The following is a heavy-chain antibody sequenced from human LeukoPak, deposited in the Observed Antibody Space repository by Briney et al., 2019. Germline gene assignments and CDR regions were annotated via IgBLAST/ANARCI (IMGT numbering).Heavy chain of an antibody. V-gene: IGHV1-2*02. Sequence: ASVKISCKASGYTFTGYYMHWVRQAPGQGLEWMGWINPNSGGTNYAQKFQGRVTMTRDTSISTAYMELSRLRSDDTAVYYCARVRLRGSYSLGYWGQGTLVTVSS. CDR1: GYTFTGYY. D-gene: IGHD1-26*01. J-gene: IGHJ4*02. CDR3: ARVRLRGSYSLGY. CDR2: INPNSGGT.